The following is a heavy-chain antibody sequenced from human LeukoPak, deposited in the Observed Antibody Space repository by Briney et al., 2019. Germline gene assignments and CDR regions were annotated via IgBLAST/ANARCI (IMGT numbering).Heavy chain of an antibody. J-gene: IGHJ4*02. CDR3: AKVGPGGELPPDY. D-gene: IGHD1-26*01. CDR2: ISYDGSNK. Sequence: GGSLRLSCAASGFTFSDYYMSWIRQAPGKGLEWVAVISYDGSNKYYADSVKGRFTISRDNSKNTLYLQMNSLRAEDTAVYYCAKVGPGGELPPDYWGQGTLVTVSS. V-gene: IGHV3-30*18. CDR1: GFTFSDYY.